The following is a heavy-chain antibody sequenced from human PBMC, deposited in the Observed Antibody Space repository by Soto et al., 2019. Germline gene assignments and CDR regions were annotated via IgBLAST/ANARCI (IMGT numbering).Heavy chain of an antibody. CDR1: GFTFSSYA. CDR2: ISGSGGGT. D-gene: IGHD3-22*01. J-gene: IGHJ4*02. Sequence: PGGSLRLSCAASGFTFSSYAMSWVRQAPGKGLEWVSAISGSGGGTYYADSVKGRLTISRDNSKNTLYLQMNSLRAEDTAVYYCAKGRIVVNEPFDYWGQGTLVTVSS. CDR3: AKGRIVVNEPFDY. V-gene: IGHV3-23*01.